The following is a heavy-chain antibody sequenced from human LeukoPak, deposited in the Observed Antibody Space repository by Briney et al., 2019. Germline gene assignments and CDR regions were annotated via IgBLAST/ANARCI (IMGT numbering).Heavy chain of an antibody. D-gene: IGHD1-26*01. J-gene: IGHJ2*01. CDR3: ARLRVGDTTPWFFDL. Sequence: SETLSLTCTVSGGSISSYYWSWIRQPPGKGLEWIGYIYYSGSTNYNPSLKSRVTISVDTSKNQFSLKLSSVTAADTAVYYCARLRVGDTTPWFFDLWGRGTLLTVSS. CDR2: IYYSGST. CDR1: GGSISSYY. V-gene: IGHV4-59*12.